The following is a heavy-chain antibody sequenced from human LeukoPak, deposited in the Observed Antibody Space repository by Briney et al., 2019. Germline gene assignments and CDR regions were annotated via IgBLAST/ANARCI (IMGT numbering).Heavy chain of an antibody. Sequence: QPGGSLRLSCAASGFTFSSYEMNWVRQAPGKGLVWVSRINSDGNNTYYADSVRGRFTISRDNSKNSMYLQMSSLRAEDTAIYYCAEVESSYCRIWGQGTLVTVSS. CDR2: INSDGNNT. CDR3: AEVESSYCRI. J-gene: IGHJ4*01. D-gene: IGHD3-10*01. V-gene: IGHV3-23*01. CDR1: GFTFSSYE.